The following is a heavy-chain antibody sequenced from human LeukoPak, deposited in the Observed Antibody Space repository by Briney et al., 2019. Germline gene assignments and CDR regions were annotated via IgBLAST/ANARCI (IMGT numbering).Heavy chain of an antibody. V-gene: IGHV4-4*07. CDR1: GVSISSYY. J-gene: IGHJ4*02. CDR2: IHTSGST. CDR3: ARDQYYYDSSGYLTFDY. D-gene: IGHD3-22*01. Sequence: SETLSLTCTVSGVSISSYYRSWIRQPAGKGLEWIGRIHTSGSTNYNPSLKSRVTMSVDTSKNQFSLKLSSVTAADTAVYYCARDQYYYDSSGYLTFDYWGQGTLVTVSS.